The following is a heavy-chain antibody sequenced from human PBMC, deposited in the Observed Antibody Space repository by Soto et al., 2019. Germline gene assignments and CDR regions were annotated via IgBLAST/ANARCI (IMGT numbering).Heavy chain of an antibody. D-gene: IGHD6-13*01. V-gene: IGHV4-30-4*01. Sequence: QVQLQESGPGLVKPSLTLSLTCTVSGGSIRGGDYYWSWIRQPPGKGLEWIGYIYFLGNTYYNPSLKSRVTISVNTSKSQFSLKLSSVTAADTAIYYCARGGGLAPAGVPDYWGQGTLVTVSS. CDR2: IYFLGNT. J-gene: IGHJ4*02. CDR3: ARGGGLAPAGVPDY. CDR1: GGSIRGGDYY.